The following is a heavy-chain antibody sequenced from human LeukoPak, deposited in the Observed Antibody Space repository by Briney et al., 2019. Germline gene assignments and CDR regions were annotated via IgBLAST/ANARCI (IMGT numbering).Heavy chain of an antibody. V-gene: IGHV3-23*01. CDR1: GFSFSSYA. CDR2: ISGSGGST. CDR3: AKDRGLVGATPSNFDY. J-gene: IGHJ4*02. Sequence: PGGSLRLSCTASGFSFSSYAMNWVRQAPGKGLEWVSGISGSGGSTYYADSVKGRFTISRDNSKNTVYLQMNSLRAEDTAVYYCAKDRGLVGATPSNFDYRGQGTLVTVSS. D-gene: IGHD1-26*01.